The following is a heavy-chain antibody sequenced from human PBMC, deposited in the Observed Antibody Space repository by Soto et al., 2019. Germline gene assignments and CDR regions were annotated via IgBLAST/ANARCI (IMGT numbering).Heavy chain of an antibody. D-gene: IGHD3-22*01. CDR3: ARRHYYDSSGYYPFAYYDMDV. CDR2: IYPADSDP. V-gene: IGHV5-51*01. Sequence: PGESLKISCKGSGYSFTSYWIGWVRQMPGKGLEWMGIIYPADSDPRYSPSFQGQVTISADRSISTAYLQWSSLKASDTAIYYCARRHYYDSSGYYPFAYYDMDVWGQGTTVTVSS. CDR1: GYSFTSYW. J-gene: IGHJ6*02.